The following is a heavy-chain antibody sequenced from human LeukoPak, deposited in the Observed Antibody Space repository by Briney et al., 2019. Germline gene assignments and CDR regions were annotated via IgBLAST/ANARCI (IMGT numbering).Heavy chain of an antibody. Sequence: SETLSLTRTVSGGSLSSGSYYWSWIRQPPGKGLEWIGYIYYSGSTNYNPSLKSRVTISVDTSKRQFSLKLISVTAADAAVYYCAREGGYGAYLLWVYFDLWGRGTLVTVSS. D-gene: IGHD4-17*01. CDR3: AREGGYGAYLLWVYFDL. V-gene: IGHV4-61*01. J-gene: IGHJ2*01. CDR1: GGSLSSGSYY. CDR2: IYYSGST.